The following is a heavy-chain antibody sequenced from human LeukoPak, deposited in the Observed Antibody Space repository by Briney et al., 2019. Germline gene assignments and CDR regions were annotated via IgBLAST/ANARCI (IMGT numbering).Heavy chain of an antibody. CDR2: INHSGST. D-gene: IGHD6-13*01. Sequence: SETLSLTCAVYGGSFSGYYWSWIRKPPGKVLEWIGEINHSGSTNYNPSLKSRVTISVDTSKNQFSLKLSSVTAADTAVYYCARAEGIAASSPSGYWGQGTLVTVSS. V-gene: IGHV4-34*01. J-gene: IGHJ4*02. CDR1: GGSFSGYY. CDR3: ARAEGIAASSPSGY.